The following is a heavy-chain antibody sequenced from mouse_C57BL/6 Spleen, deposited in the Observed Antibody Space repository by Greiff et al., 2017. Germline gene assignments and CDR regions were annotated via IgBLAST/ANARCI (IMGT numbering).Heavy chain of an antibody. CDR2: IDPETGGT. Sequence: VKLVESGAELVRPGASVTLSCKASGYTFTDYEMHWVKQTPVHGLEWIGAIDPETGGTAYNQKFKGKAILTADKSSSTAYMELRSLTSEDSAVYYCTRRDGSSFDYWGQGTTLTVSS. CDR3: TRRDGSSFDY. CDR1: GYTFTDYE. V-gene: IGHV1-15*01. J-gene: IGHJ2*01. D-gene: IGHD1-1*01.